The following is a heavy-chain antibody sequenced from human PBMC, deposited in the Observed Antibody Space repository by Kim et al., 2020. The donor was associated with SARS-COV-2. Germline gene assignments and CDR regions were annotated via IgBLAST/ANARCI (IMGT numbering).Heavy chain of an antibody. CDR1: GGFFSGYY. D-gene: IGHD2-2*01. CDR3: ARGSSAVPMHY. CDR2: INLGGTT. V-gene: IGHV4-34*01. J-gene: IGHJ4*02. Sequence: SETLSLTCAVHGGFFSGYYWNWIRQSPEKGLEWIGDINLGGTTNYNPSLKSRVTISIDTSKSQFSLNLTSVTASDTAVYYCARGSSAVPMHYWGQGTLVTVSS.